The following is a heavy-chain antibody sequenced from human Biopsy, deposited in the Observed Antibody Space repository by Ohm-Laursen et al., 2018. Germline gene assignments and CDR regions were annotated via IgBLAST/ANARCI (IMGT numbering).Heavy chain of an antibody. J-gene: IGHJ4*02. CDR2: TWDDGSHQ. D-gene: IGHD3-10*01. Sequence: SSLRLSCAASVFNFSAYGMHWVRQAPDKGLEWVALTWDDGSHQYYADSVKGRFTISRDNSKNSLYLHINTLRVEDTAVYYCVTDRLDDITKVRGIMTDWGQGTLVIVSS. CDR1: VFNFSAYG. CDR3: VTDRLDDITKVRGIMTD. V-gene: IGHV3-33*01.